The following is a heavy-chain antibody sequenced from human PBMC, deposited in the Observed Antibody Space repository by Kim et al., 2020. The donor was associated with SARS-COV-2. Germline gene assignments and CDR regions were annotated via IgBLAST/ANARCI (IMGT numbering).Heavy chain of an antibody. D-gene: IGHD1-26*01. CDR2: INPTGDST. V-gene: IGHV1-46*01. J-gene: IGHJ4*02. Sequence: ASVKVSCKASGYTFAAYYMHWVRQAPGQGLEWMGLINPTGDSTTYSRRFKGRVTMTRDTSTRTVYMDVSSLRFDDTAVYYCARGRWEHHLTLDKWGQGTLVTVSS. CDR1: GYTFAAYY. CDR3: ARGRWEHHLTLDK.